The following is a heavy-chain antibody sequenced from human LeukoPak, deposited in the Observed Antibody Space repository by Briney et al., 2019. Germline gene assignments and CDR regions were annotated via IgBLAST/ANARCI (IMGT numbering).Heavy chain of an antibody. D-gene: IGHD3-16*01. CDR3: ARGGGLDV. Sequence: GGSLRLSCAASGFTLSSTWMNWVRQAPGKGPVWVSRINSDGSIVTYADSVKGRFTISRDNAKNTLYLQMNNLSAEDTAVYFCARGGGLDVWGQGATVTVSS. CDR1: GFTLSSTW. CDR2: INSDGSIV. V-gene: IGHV3-74*01. J-gene: IGHJ6*02.